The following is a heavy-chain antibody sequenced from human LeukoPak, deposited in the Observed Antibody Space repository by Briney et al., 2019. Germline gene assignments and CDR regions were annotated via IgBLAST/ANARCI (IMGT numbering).Heavy chain of an antibody. J-gene: IGHJ5*02. D-gene: IGHD1-7*01. CDR2: INPNSGGT. Sequence: ASVKVSCKASGGTVSRFPISWVRQAPGQGLEWMGWINPNSGGTNYAQKFQGRVTMTTDTSTSTAYMELRSLRSDDTAVYYCARWSYNWNYEILNWFDPWGQGTLVTVSS. CDR1: GGTVSRFP. V-gene: IGHV1-18*01. CDR3: ARWSYNWNYEILNWFDP.